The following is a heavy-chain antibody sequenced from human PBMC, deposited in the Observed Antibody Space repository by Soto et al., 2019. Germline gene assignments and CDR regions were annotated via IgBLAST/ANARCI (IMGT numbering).Heavy chain of an antibody. D-gene: IGHD2-2*01. CDR3: ARDLYDCSSTSCYVNWFDP. V-gene: IGHV1-69*13. Sequence: SVKVSCKASGDTFSSYAISWVRQAPGQGLEWMGGIIPIFGTANYAQKFQGRVTITADESTSTAYMELSSLRSEDTAVYYCARDLYDCSSTSCYVNWFDPWGQGTLVTVSS. J-gene: IGHJ5*02. CDR2: IIPIFGTA. CDR1: GDTFSSYA.